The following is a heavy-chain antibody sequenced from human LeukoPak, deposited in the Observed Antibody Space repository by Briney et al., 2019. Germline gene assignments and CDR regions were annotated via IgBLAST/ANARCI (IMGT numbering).Heavy chain of an antibody. V-gene: IGHV4-39*07. D-gene: IGHD3-10*01. CDR3: ARDKIVRAAHDAFDI. CDR1: GGSITSSTYY. Sequence: SETLSLTCTVSGGSITSSTYYWGWIRQPPGKGLEWIGSIYYTGSTYYNPSPKSRVTISIDTSKNQFSLNLTSVAAADTAVYFCARDKIVRAAHDAFDIWGQGTMVTVSS. CDR2: IYYTGST. J-gene: IGHJ3*02.